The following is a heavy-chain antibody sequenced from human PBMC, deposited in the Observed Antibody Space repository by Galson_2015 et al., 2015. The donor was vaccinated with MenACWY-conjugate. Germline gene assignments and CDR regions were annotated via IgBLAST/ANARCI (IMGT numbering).Heavy chain of an antibody. V-gene: IGHV3-49*04. J-gene: IGHJ4*01. CDR1: GFTFGTYA. CDR3: ARAISNFWVSIRFLGL. Sequence: SLRLSCAASGFTFGTYAMHWVRQAPGEGLEWVGVIRSEAAGGTMEFAASVKGRSRLSRDDYKNIVYMEIDSLTSEDTAIYYCARAISNFWVSIRFLGLWGHGTRVSYSS. CDR2: IRSEAAGGTM. D-gene: IGHD5/OR15-5a*01.